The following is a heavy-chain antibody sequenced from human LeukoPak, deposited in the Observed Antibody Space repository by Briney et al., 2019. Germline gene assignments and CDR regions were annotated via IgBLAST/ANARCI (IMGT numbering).Heavy chain of an antibody. D-gene: IGHD5-12*01. J-gene: IGHJ6*04. CDR3: ARDKTYSGYHYYYGMDV. CDR1: GFTFSSYA. V-gene: IGHV3-30*04. CDR2: ISYDGSNK. Sequence: PGRSLRLSCAASGFTFSSYAMHWVRQAPGKGLEWVAVISYDGSNKYYADSVKGRFTISRDNSENTLYLQMNSLRAEDTAVYYCARDKTYSGYHYYYGMDVWGKGTTVTVSS.